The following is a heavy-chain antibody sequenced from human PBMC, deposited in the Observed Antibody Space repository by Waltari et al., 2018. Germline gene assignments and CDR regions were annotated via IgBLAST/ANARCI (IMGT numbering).Heavy chain of an antibody. J-gene: IGHJ6*02. CDR2: IYYSGST. Sequence: QVQLQESGPGLVKPSETLSLTCTVSGGSISSYSWSWIRQPPGKGLEWIGYIYYSGSTNYNPSLKSRVTISVDTSKNQFSLKLSSVTAADTAVYYCARDTYYYGMDVWGQGTTVTVSS. CDR3: ARDTYYYGMDV. CDR1: GGSISSYS. V-gene: IGHV4-59*01.